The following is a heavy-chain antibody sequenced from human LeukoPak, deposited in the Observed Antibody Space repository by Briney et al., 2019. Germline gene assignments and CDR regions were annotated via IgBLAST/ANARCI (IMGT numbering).Heavy chain of an antibody. D-gene: IGHD4-17*01. CDR2: IHYNGIT. CDR3: ARGSSHYVSL. J-gene: IGHJ3*01. Sequence: SETLSLTCTVSGSMYNYYWSWIRQPPGKGLEWIGYIHYNGITNYNPSLKSRVTISVDTSKNQFSLKLSSVTAADTAVYCCARGSSHYVSLWGQGTMVTVSS. CDR1: GSMYNYY. V-gene: IGHV4-59*01.